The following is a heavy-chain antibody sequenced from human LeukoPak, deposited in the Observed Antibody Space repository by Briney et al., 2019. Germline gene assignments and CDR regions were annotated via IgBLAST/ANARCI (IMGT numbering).Heavy chain of an antibody. D-gene: IGHD3-10*01. CDR1: GGSFSDYY. Sequence: SETLSLTCAVYGGSFSDYYWSWIRQPPGKGLEWIGEINHSGSTNYNPSLKSRVTISVDTSKNQFSLKLSSVTAADTAVYYCARILSNYYYGMDVWGQGTTVTVSS. CDR2: INHSGST. CDR3: ARILSNYYYGMDV. J-gene: IGHJ6*02. V-gene: IGHV4-34*01.